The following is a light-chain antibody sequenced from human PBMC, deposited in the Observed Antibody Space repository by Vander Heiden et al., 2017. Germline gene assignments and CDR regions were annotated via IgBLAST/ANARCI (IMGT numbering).Light chain of an antibody. V-gene: IGLV3-1*01. CDR2: QDS. CDR1: KLGDKY. Sequence: SSELTQPPTASVSPGQTASITCSGGKLGDKYACWYQQKPGQSPVLVIYQDSKRPSGIPERFSGSNSGNTATLTISGTQAMDEADYYCQAWDSSTVVFGGGTKLTVL. CDR3: QAWDSSTVV. J-gene: IGLJ2*01.